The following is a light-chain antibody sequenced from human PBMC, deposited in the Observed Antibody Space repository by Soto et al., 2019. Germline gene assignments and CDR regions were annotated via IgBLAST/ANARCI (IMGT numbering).Light chain of an antibody. V-gene: IGKV3-20*01. CDR3: QQYGGSPLYT. J-gene: IGKJ2*01. CDR1: QSVSSSD. CDR2: GAS. Sequence: EIVLTQSPGTLSLSPGDRATLSCRASQSVSSSDLAWYQQKPGQAPRLLIYGASTRATGIPDRFSGSGSGTDFTLTLSRLAPEDFAVYYCQQYGGSPLYTFGQGTKLEIK.